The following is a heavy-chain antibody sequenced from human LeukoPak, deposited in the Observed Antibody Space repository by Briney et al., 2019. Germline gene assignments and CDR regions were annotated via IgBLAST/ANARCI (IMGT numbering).Heavy chain of an antibody. V-gene: IGHV1-18*01. CDR1: AYTSPNYG. D-gene: IGHD2-2*01. CDR2: ISTYNGNT. Sequence: ASVELSCKASAYTSPNYGITWLRQAPGLRLEGRRWISTYNGNTQNAQKFQGRVTMTTDTPPKTVYMELRSLRSNDTAVYYCALPAKGAFFYYYMEVWGKGTTVTVSS. CDR3: ALPAKGAFFYYYMEV. J-gene: IGHJ6*03.